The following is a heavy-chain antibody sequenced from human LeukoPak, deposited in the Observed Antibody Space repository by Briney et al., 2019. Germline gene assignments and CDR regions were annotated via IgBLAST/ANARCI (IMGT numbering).Heavy chain of an antibody. CDR2: IIPILGIA. D-gene: IGHD2-2*02. Sequence: GASVKVSCKASGGTFSSYVISWVRQAPGQGLEWMGRIIPILGIANYAQKFQGRVTITADKSTSTAYMELSSLRSEDTAVYYCARERCSSTSCYKYYYYYGMDVWGQGTTVTVSS. V-gene: IGHV1-69*04. CDR3: ARERCSSTSCYKYYYYYGMDV. J-gene: IGHJ6*02. CDR1: GGTFSSYV.